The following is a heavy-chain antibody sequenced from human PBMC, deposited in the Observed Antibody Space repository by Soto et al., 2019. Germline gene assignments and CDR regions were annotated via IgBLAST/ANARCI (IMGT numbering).Heavy chain of an antibody. D-gene: IGHD1-1*01. CDR1: GYSLTNIW. J-gene: IGHJ6*02. Sequence: PGESLKISCKGSGYSLTNIWIPWVRQMAGKGLEWIGRIDPGDSVTTYNPSFQGHVTMSADKSINTAYLQWSSLKASDTAMYYCARPVPGTYYYYGMDVWGQGTTVTVSS. CDR3: ARPVPGTYYYYGMDV. V-gene: IGHV5-10-1*01. CDR2: IDPGDSVT.